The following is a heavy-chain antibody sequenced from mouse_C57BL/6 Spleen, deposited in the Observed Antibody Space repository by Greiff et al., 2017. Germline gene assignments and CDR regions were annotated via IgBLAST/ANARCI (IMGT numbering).Heavy chain of an antibody. Sequence: VQLQQPGAELVKPGASVKLSCKASGYTFTSYWMHWVKQRPGQGLEWIGMIHPNSGSTNYNEKFKSKATLTVDKSSSTAYMQLSSLTSEDSAVYYCARYGITTVDYYAMDYWGQGTSVTVSS. CDR3: ARYGITTVDYYAMDY. CDR1: GYTFTSYW. V-gene: IGHV1-64*01. D-gene: IGHD1-1*01. J-gene: IGHJ4*01. CDR2: IHPNSGST.